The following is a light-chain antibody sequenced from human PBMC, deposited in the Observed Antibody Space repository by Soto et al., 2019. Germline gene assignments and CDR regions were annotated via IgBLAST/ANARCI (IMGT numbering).Light chain of an antibody. CDR2: GAS. Sequence: EIVMTQSPATLSVSPGERATLSCRASQSVSSNLAWYQQKPGQAPSLLIYGASTRATGIPARFSGSGSGTEFTLNISSQQSEDFAVYYCQQYNNWPPMAFGQGTKVEIK. J-gene: IGKJ1*01. CDR3: QQYNNWPPMA. CDR1: QSVSSN. V-gene: IGKV3-15*01.